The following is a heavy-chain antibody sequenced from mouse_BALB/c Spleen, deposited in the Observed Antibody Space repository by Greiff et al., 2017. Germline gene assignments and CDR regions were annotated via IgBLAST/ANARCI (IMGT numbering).Heavy chain of an antibody. J-gene: IGHJ4*01. Sequence: VQLQQSAAELARPGASVKMSCKASGYTFTSYTMHWVKQRPGQGLEWIGYINPSSGYTEYNQKFKDKTTLTADKSSSTAYMQLSSLTSEDSAVYYCASGGNYYYAMDYWGQGTSVTVSS. V-gene: IGHV1-4*02. CDR2: INPSSGYT. CDR1: GYTFTSYT. D-gene: IGHD2-1*01. CDR3: ASGGNYYYAMDY.